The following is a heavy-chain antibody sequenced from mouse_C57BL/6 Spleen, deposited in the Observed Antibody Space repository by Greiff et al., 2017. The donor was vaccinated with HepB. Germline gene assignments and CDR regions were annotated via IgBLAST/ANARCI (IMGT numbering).Heavy chain of an antibody. CDR1: GFSLSTSGMG. CDR2: IYWDDDK. J-gene: IGHJ3*01. CDR3: AQGATVVPFAY. D-gene: IGHD1-1*01. V-gene: IGHV8-12*01. Sequence: QVTLKESGPGILQSSQTLSLTCSFSGFSLSTSGMGVSWIRQPSGKGLEWLAHIYWDDDKRYNPSLKSRLTISKDTSRNQVFLKITSVDTADTATYYCAQGATVVPFAYWGQGTLVTVSA.